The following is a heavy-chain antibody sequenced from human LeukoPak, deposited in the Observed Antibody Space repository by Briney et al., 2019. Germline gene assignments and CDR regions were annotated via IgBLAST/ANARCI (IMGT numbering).Heavy chain of an antibody. V-gene: IGHV3-74*01. D-gene: IGHD2-15*01. Sequence: GGSLRLSCAASGFTFSSYWMHWVRQAPGKGLVWVSRINSDGSSTSYADSVKGRFTISRDNAKNTLYLQMNSLRAEDTAVYYCAREVVYQKLYFDYWGQGTLVTVSS. CDR1: GFTFSSYW. CDR2: INSDGSST. J-gene: IGHJ4*02. CDR3: AREVVYQKLYFDY.